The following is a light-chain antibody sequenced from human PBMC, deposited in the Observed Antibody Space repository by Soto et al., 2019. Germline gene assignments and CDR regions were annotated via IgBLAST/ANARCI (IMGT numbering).Light chain of an antibody. CDR1: QSVASNY. Sequence: EILLTQSPGTLSLSPGERATLSCRASQSVASNYLTWYQQKPGQAPSLLIYGASSRATGIPDRFSGTGSETDFTLTISGLQSEDSAAYFCQQYNNWPFSFGQGTRLEI. CDR3: QQYNNWPFS. V-gene: IGKV3-20*01. J-gene: IGKJ5*01. CDR2: GAS.